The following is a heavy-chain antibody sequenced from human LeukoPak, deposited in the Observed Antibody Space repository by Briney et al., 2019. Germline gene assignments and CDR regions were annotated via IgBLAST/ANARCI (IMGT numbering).Heavy chain of an antibody. CDR3: ARDVGGYAFDY. V-gene: IGHV3-30*04. CDR2: MSYDGSHK. Sequence: GGSLRLSCAASGFTFSSYTLHWVRQAPGKGLEWVAVMSYDGSHKFHADSVKGRITISRDNSKNTLYLQMNSLRAEDTAIYFCARDVGGYAFDYWGQGTLVTVSS. D-gene: IGHD5-12*01. J-gene: IGHJ4*02. CDR1: GFTFSSYT.